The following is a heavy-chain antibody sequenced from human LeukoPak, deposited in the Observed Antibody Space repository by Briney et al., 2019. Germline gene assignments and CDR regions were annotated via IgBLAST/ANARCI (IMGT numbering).Heavy chain of an antibody. J-gene: IGHJ5*02. Sequence: GGSLRLSCAASGFTVSSNYMSWVRQAAGKGLEWVSVIYRGGSTYYADSGKGRFTISRDNSKNTLYLQMNSLRAEDTAVYYCARVHVRYYYDSSRPNCFDPWGQGTLVTVSS. CDR3: ARVHVRYYYDSSRPNCFDP. CDR1: GFTVSSNY. V-gene: IGHV3-66*02. D-gene: IGHD3-22*01. CDR2: IYRGGST.